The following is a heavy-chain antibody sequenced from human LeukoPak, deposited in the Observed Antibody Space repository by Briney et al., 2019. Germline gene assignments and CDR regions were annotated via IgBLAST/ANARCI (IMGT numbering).Heavy chain of an antibody. J-gene: IGHJ6*04. D-gene: IGHD3-10*01. Sequence: SETLSLTCAVYGGSFSGYYWSWIRQPPGKGLEWIGEINHSGSTNYNPSLKSRVTISVDTSKNQFSLKLSSVTAADTAAYYCARRRYGSGYYYYYYGMDVWGKGTTVTVSS. V-gene: IGHV4-34*01. CDR2: INHSGST. CDR3: ARRRYGSGYYYYYYGMDV. CDR1: GGSFSGYY.